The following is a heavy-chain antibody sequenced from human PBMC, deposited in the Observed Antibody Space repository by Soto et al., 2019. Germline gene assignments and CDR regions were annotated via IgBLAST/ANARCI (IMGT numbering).Heavy chain of an antibody. D-gene: IGHD4-4*01. Sequence: QVQLVQSGAEVKKPGSSVKVSCKASGGTFSSYAISWVRQAPGQGLEWTGGIIPIFGTANYAQKFQGRVTITADKSTSTAYMELSSLRSEDTAVYYCARASDYSKPYYYGMDVWGQGTTVTVSS. V-gene: IGHV1-69*06. J-gene: IGHJ6*02. CDR2: IIPIFGTA. CDR1: GGTFSSYA. CDR3: ARASDYSKPYYYGMDV.